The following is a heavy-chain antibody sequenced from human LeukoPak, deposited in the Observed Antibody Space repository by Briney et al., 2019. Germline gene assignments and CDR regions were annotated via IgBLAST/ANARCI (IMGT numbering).Heavy chain of an antibody. V-gene: IGHV4-30-2*01. Sequence: SETLSLTCAVSGGSISSGGYSWSWIRQPPGKGLEWIGYICHSGSTYYNPSLKSRVTISVDRSKNQFSLKLSSVTAADTAVYYCARRSIAARSGRYYYYGMDVWGQGTTVTVSS. CDR1: GGSISSGGYS. CDR2: ICHSGST. CDR3: ARRSIAARSGRYYYYGMDV. D-gene: IGHD6-6*01. J-gene: IGHJ6*02.